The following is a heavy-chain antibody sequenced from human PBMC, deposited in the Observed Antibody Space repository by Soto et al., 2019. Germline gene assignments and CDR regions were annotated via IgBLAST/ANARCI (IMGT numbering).Heavy chain of an antibody. CDR1: GFTFSSYG. Sequence: GGSLRLSCAASGFTFSSYGMSWVRQAPGKGLEWVSVISGSGGSTYYADSVKGRFTLSRDNSKNTVYLQMNSLRAEDTAVYYCAKDSPVGVPLMRDLHDWGQGTLVTVSS. J-gene: IGHJ1*01. D-gene: IGHD2-8*01. CDR3: AKDSPVGVPLMRDLHD. CDR2: ISGSGGST. V-gene: IGHV3-23*01.